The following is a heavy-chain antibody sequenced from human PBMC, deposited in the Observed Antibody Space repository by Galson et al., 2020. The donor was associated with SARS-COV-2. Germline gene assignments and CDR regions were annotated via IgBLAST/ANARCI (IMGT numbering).Heavy chain of an antibody. J-gene: IGHJ6*02. V-gene: IGHV1-2*04. CDR1: GYTFTGYY. D-gene: IGHD5-18*01. CDR2: INPNSGGT. CDR3: ARERGDLLGLDSYGAAAYYYYGMDV. Sequence: ASVKVSCKASGYTFTGYYMHWVRQAPGQGLEWMGWINPNSGGTNYAQKFQGWVTMTRDTSISTAYMELSRLRSDDTAVYYCARERGDLLGLDSYGAAAYYYYGMDVWGQGATVTVSS.